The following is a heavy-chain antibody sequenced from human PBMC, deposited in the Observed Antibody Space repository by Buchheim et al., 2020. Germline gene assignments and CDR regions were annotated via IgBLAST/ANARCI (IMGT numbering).Heavy chain of an antibody. J-gene: IGHJ6*03. D-gene: IGHD2-15*01. CDR2: MNPNSGNT. CDR3: ARGRYCRGGSCYSHYYYYYMDV. Sequence: QVQLVQSGAEVKKPGASVKVSCKASGYTFTSYDINWVRQATGQGLEWMGWMNPNSGNTGYAQKFQGRVTMTRNTSISTAYMEMSSRRSEDTAVYYCARGRYCRGGSCYSHYYYYYMDVWGKGTT. V-gene: IGHV1-8*01. CDR1: GYTFTSYD.